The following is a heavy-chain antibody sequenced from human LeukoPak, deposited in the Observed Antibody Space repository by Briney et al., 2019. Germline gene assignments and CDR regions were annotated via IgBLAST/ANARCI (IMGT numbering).Heavy chain of an antibody. D-gene: IGHD3-9*01. V-gene: IGHV4-59*01. CDR2: IYYSGST. CDR3: ARTRGALRYFDWSFDY. Sequence: TSETLSLTCTVSGGSISSYYWSWIRQPPGKGLEWIGYIYYSGSTNYNPSLKSRVTISVDTSKNQFSLKLSSATAADTAVYYCARTRGALRYFDWSFDYWGQGTLVTVSS. J-gene: IGHJ4*02. CDR1: GGSISSYY.